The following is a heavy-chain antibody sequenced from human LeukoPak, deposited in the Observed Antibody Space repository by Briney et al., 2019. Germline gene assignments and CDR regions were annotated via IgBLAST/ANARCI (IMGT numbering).Heavy chain of an antibody. CDR3: TRDFVVYYYGMDV. CDR1: GFTFGDYA. Sequence: GGSLRLSCTASGFTFGDYAMSRVRQAPGKGLEWVGFIRSKAYGGTTEYAASVKGRFTISRDDSKSIAYLQMNSLKTEDTAVYYCTRDFVVYYYGMDVWGQGTTVTVSS. J-gene: IGHJ6*02. V-gene: IGHV3-49*04. D-gene: IGHD2-2*01. CDR2: IRSKAYGGTT.